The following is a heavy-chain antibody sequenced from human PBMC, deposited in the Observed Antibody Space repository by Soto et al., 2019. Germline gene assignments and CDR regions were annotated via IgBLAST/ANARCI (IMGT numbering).Heavy chain of an antibody. J-gene: IGHJ6*02. CDR3: ARTSSEGAAAGRGYYYGMDV. CDR2: IYHSGST. V-gene: IGHV4-4*02. Sequence: SETLSLTCAVSGGSISSSNWWSWVRQPPGKGLEWIGEIYHSGSTNYNPSLKSRVTISVDKSKNQFSLKLSSVTAADTAVYYCARTSSEGAAAGRGYYYGMDVWGQGTTVTVSS. CDR1: GGSISSSNW. D-gene: IGHD6-13*01.